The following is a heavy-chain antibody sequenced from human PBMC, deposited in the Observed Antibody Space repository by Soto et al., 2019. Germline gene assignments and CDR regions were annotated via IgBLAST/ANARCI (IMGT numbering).Heavy chain of an antibody. CDR3: ARGRDGFVNWFDP. D-gene: IGHD5-12*01. V-gene: IGHV4-31*03. CDR1: YDSISSRGHY. CDR2: IYYSGST. Sequence: QVQLQESGPGLVKPSQTLSLTCTVSYDSISSRGHYWSWIRQHPGKGLEWIGYIYYSGSTYYNPSLKSRLTISADTSKNRFSLKLTSVTAADTALYYCARGRDGFVNWFDPWGQGTLVTVSS. J-gene: IGHJ5*02.